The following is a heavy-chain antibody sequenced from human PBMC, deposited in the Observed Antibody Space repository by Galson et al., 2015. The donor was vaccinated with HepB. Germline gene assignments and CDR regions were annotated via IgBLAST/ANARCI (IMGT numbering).Heavy chain of an antibody. V-gene: IGHV3-30*18. CDR2: IPFDGGDQ. Sequence: SLRLSCAASGFTFSSYGMHWVRQAPGKGLEWVAVIPFDGGDQYYADSVKGRFTISKDNSKNTLYLQMNSLRAEDTAVYYCAKGGGEKLPPLYYYYMDVWGKGTTVTVSS. CDR3: AKGGGEKLPPLYYYYMDV. CDR1: GFTFSSYG. J-gene: IGHJ6*03. D-gene: IGHD2-15*01.